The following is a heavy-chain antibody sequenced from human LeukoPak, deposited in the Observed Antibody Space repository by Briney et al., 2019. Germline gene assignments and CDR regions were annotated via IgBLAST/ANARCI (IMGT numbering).Heavy chain of an antibody. CDR1: GFTVSSNY. CDR2: TYSGGTT. V-gene: IGHV3-53*01. Sequence: PGGSPRLSCAASGFTVSSNYMSWVRQAPGKGLEWVSVTYSGGTTDYADSVKGRFTISRDNSKNTLYLQMNSLRAEDTAVYYCATKRGYNYGLDYWGQGTLVTVSS. CDR3: ATKRGYNYGLDY. J-gene: IGHJ4*02. D-gene: IGHD5-18*01.